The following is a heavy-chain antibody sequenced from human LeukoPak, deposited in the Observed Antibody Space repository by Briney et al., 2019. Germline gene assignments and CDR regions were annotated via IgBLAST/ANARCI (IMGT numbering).Heavy chain of an antibody. V-gene: IGHV3-74*01. D-gene: IGHD6-6*01. Sequence: GGSLRLSCTASGFTLRNYWMHWVRQVPGKRLVWVSRISGDGGVTNYADSVQGRLTISRDNAKNILYLQINSLRSEDTAVYYCARYSSSSGGASYYLDYWGHGTLVTVSS. CDR2: ISGDGGVT. J-gene: IGHJ4*01. CDR1: GFTLRNYW. CDR3: ARYSSSSGGASYYLDY.